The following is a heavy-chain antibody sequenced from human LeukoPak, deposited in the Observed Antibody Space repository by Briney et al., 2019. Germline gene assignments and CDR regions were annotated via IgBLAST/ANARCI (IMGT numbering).Heavy chain of an antibody. D-gene: IGHD3-3*01. V-gene: IGHV1-46*01. CDR1: GYTFTNYF. CDR3: ARDWRRAPAGRYYFDY. J-gene: IGHJ4*02. Sequence: ASVKVSCKASGYTFTNYFVHWVRQAPGQGLEWMGTINPSGRSTSYAQKLQGRVTMTTDTSTSTAYMELRSLRSDDTAVYYCARDWRRAPAGRYYFDYWGQGTLVTVSS. CDR2: INPSGRST.